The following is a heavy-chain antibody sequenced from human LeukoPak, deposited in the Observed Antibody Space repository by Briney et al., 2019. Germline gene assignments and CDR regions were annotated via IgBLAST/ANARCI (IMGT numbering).Heavy chain of an antibody. Sequence: GASLKISRKGSGYRFTSYWIGWVRQMPGKGLEWMGIIYPGDSDTRYSPSFQAQVTISADKSLSTAYLQWSSLKASDTAMYYCARLRASYPDWPFDYWGQGTLVTVSS. J-gene: IGHJ4*02. CDR2: IYPGDSDT. V-gene: IGHV5-51*01. D-gene: IGHD5-18*01. CDR1: GYRFTSYW. CDR3: ARLRASYPDWPFDY.